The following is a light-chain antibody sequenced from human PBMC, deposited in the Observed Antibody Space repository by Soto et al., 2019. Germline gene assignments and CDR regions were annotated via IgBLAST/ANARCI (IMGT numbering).Light chain of an antibody. Sequence: DIQMTQSPSSLSASVGDRVTITCRASQSVGTYLSWYQQKQGKAPKLLINVASTLQSGVPSRFSGSGSGTDFTLAISSLQPEDFATYYCQHRSSWPGAFGPGTKVDIK. CDR3: QHRSSWPGA. CDR1: QSVGTY. V-gene: IGKV1-39*01. J-gene: IGKJ3*01. CDR2: VAS.